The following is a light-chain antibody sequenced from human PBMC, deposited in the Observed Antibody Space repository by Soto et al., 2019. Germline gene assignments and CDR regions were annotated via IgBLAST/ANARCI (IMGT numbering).Light chain of an antibody. CDR1: QSVGSF. V-gene: IGKV3-15*01. CDR2: GAS. J-gene: IGKJ4*01. Sequence: EIVLTQSPATMSLSPGERATLSCRASQSVGSFLAWYQHKPGQPPRLLIYGASTRATGIPARFSGSGYETEFTLTISSLQSEDFAVYYCQQYNTWPLTFGGGTKVEIK. CDR3: QQYNTWPLT.